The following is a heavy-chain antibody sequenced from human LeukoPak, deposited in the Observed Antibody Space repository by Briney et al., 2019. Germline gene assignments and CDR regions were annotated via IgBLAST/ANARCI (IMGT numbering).Heavy chain of an antibody. CDR3: ARRGELLDYYFDY. Sequence: ASVKVSCKASGYTFTSYDINWVRQATGQGLEWMGWVNPNSGNTGYAQKFQGRVTITRNTSISTAYMELSSLGSEDTAVYYCARRGELLDYYFDYWGQGTLVTVSS. J-gene: IGHJ4*02. D-gene: IGHD1-26*01. CDR1: GYTFTSYD. CDR2: VNPNSGNT. V-gene: IGHV1-8*03.